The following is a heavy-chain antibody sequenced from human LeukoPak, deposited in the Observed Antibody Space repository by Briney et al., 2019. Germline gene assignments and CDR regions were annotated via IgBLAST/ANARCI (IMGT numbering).Heavy chain of an antibody. CDR3: ARNRGGGSGYSDY. V-gene: IGHV3-7*05. CDR2: IKQDGSDK. J-gene: IGHJ4*02. CDR1: GFTFSNYW. Sequence: GGSLRLSCAASGFTFSNYWMDWVPQAPGKGREWVPMIKQDGSDKYYVDSVKGRFTVSKDNAENSLYLQMNSLRAEDTAVYYCARNRGGGSGYSDYWGQGTLVTVSS. D-gene: IGHD3-22*01.